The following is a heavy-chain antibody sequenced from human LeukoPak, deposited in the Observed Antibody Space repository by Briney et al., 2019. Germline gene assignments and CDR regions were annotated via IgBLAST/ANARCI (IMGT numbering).Heavy chain of an antibody. V-gene: IGHV4-59*01. CDR2: IYYSGST. D-gene: IGHD4-17*01. CDR1: GGSISSYY. J-gene: IGHJ5*02. Sequence: SETLSLTCTVSGGSISSYYWSWTRQPPGKGLEWIGYIYYSGSTNYNPSLKSRVTISVDTSRNQFSLKLSSVTAAGTAVYYCARMTTVTSIRFDPWGQGTLVTVSS. CDR3: ARMTTVTSIRFDP.